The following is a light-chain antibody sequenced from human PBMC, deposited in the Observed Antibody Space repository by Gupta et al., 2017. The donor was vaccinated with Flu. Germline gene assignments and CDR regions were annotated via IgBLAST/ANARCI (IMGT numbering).Light chain of an antibody. CDR3: GTWDNSMRGGLV. CDR1: SSNIGNNY. Sequence: SCSGSSSNIGNNYVSWYQQLPGTAPKLLTYANNERPSGIPDRFSGSRSGTSATLGITGLQTADEADYYCGTWDNSMRGGLVFGGWAKLDVL. J-gene: IGLJ2*01. V-gene: IGLV1-51*01. CDR2: ANN.